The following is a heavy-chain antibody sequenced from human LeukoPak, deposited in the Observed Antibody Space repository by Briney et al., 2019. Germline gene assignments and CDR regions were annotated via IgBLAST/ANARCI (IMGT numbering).Heavy chain of an antibody. CDR2: INHSGST. D-gene: IGHD4-17*01. V-gene: IGHV4-34*01. CDR1: GGSFSGYY. CDR3: ARGRHENDYGKRRFDY. J-gene: IGHJ4*02. Sequence: SETLSLTCAVYGGSFSGYYWSWIRQPPGKGLEWIGEINHSGSTNYNPSLKSRVTISVDTSKNQFSLKLSSVTAADTAVYYCARGRHENDYGKRRFDYWGQGTLVTVSS.